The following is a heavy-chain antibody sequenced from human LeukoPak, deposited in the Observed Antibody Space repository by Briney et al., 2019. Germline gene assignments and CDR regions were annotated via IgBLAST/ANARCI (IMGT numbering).Heavy chain of an antibody. CDR1: GGSFGGYY. D-gene: IGHD3-10*01. J-gene: IGHJ5*02. V-gene: IGHV4-34*01. CDR3: ARGRTGLLWFGELFLWFDP. Sequence: PSETLSLTCAVYGGSFGGYYWSWIRQPPGKGLEWIGEINHSGSTNYNPSLKSRVTISVDTSKNQFSLKLSSVTAADTAVYYCARGRTGLLWFGELFLWFDPWGQGTLVTVSS. CDR2: INHSGST.